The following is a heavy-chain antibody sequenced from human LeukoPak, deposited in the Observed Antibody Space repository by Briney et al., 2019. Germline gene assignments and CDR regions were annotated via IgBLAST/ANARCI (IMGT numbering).Heavy chain of an antibody. Sequence: PSETLSLTCAVYGGSFSGYYWSWIRQPLGKGLEWIGEINHSENTDYNPSLKSRVTISVDTSKNQFSLKLSSVTAADTAVYYCAREEYYDILTGFDYWGQGTLVTVSS. CDR1: GGSFSGYY. V-gene: IGHV4-34*01. CDR3: AREEYYDILTGFDY. J-gene: IGHJ4*02. CDR2: INHSENT. D-gene: IGHD3-9*01.